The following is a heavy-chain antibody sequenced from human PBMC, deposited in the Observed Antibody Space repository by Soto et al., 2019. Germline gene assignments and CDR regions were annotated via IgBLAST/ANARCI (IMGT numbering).Heavy chain of an antibody. CDR3: VTYDFIWWSYRVRWAY. CDR1: GFPFSYSW. J-gene: IGHJ4*02. CDR2: IKSETDGGTT. Sequence: EVQLAESGGGLVNPGGSLRLSCVASGFPFSYSWMSWVRQAPGKGLEWVARIKSETDGGTTDYAAPVEGRFTISRDDSNNTLNLQMNSLKTEDTAVYYCVTYDFIWWSYRVRWAYWGQGTLVTVSS. D-gene: IGHD3-16*02. V-gene: IGHV3-15*01.